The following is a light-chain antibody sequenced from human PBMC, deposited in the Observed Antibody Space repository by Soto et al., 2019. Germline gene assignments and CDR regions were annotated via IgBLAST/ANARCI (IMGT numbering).Light chain of an antibody. CDR1: QSVSSSY. V-gene: IGKV3-20*01. J-gene: IGKJ1*01. CDR3: QQYGSSPQT. Sequence: IVLTQSPGTMSLSPGERATLSCRASQSVSSSYLAWYQQRPGQAPRLLIYGASSRATGIPDRFSGSGSGTDFTLTITRLEHDDFAVYYCQQYGSSPQTFGQGTKVDIK. CDR2: GAS.